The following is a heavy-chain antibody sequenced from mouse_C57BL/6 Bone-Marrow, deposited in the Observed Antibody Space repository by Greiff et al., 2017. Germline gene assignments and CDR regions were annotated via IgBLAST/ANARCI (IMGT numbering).Heavy chain of an antibody. CDR3: TTRWERVAY. Sequence: EVQLQQSGAELVRPGASVKLSCTASGFNIKDDYMHWVKQRPEQGLEWIGWIDPENGDTEYASKFQGKATITADTSSNTAYLQLSSLTSEDTAVYYCTTRWERVAYWGQGTLVTVSA. CDR1: GFNIKDDY. CDR2: IDPENGDT. V-gene: IGHV14-4*01. J-gene: IGHJ3*01. D-gene: IGHD1-1*02.